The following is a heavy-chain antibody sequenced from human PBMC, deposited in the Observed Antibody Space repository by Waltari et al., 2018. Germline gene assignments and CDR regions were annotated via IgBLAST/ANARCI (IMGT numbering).Heavy chain of an antibody. D-gene: IGHD2-15*01. CDR1: GYTFTNFG. CDR2: ISHYNGYA. V-gene: IGHV1-18*01. J-gene: IGHJ4*02. CDR3: ARGGGPRTVVALTFDL. Sequence: QVQLVQSGAEVTKPGASVKVSCKASGYTFTNFGVNWVRQAPGQGLEWMGWISHYNGYADYEHTFQGRVTMTTDTSTKTAYLELTSLRSDDTAVYYCARGGGPRTVVALTFDLWGQGTLITVSS.